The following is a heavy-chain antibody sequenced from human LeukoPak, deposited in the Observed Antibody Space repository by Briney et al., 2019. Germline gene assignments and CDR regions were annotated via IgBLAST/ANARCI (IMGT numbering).Heavy chain of an antibody. CDR3: ARISSGYY. J-gene: IGHJ4*02. Sequence: SETLSLTCTVSGGSISSSSYYWGWIRQPPGKGLEWIGSIYYSGSTENNPSLKSRVTLSVDTSKNQFSLKPTSVTAADTAVYYCARISSGYYWGQGTLVTVSS. CDR1: GGSISSSSYY. V-gene: IGHV4-39*07. CDR2: IYYSGST. D-gene: IGHD6-19*01.